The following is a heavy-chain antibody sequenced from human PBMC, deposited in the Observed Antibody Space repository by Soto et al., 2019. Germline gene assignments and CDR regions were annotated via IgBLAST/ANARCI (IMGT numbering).Heavy chain of an antibody. D-gene: IGHD6-19*01. CDR3: ARDVGSGWTHYYSYYGMDV. J-gene: IGHJ6*02. V-gene: IGHV1-18*01. Sequence: ASVKVSCKASGYTFTSYGISWVRQAPGQGLEWMGWISAYNGNTNYAQKLQGRVTMTTDTSTSTAYMELRSLRSDDTAVYYCARDVGSGWTHYYSYYGMDVWGQGTTVTVSS. CDR2: ISAYNGNT. CDR1: GYTFTSYG.